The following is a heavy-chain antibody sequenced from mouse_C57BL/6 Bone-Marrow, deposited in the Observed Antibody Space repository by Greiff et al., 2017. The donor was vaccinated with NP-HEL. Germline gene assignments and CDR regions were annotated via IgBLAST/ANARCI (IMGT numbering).Heavy chain of an antibody. D-gene: IGHD1-1*01. J-gene: IGHJ2*01. CDR2: IRNKANGYTT. Sequence: EVQGVESGGGLVQPGGSLSLSCAASGFTFTDYYMSWVRQPPGKALEWLGFIRNKANGYTTEYSASVKGRFTISRDNSQSILYLQMNALRAEDSATYYCARRSSSSYYFDYWGQGTTLTVSS. CDR1: GFTFTDYY. CDR3: ARRSSSSYYFDY. V-gene: IGHV7-3*01.